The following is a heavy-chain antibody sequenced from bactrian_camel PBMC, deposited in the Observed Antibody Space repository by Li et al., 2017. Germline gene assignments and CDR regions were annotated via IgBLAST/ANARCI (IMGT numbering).Heavy chain of an antibody. CDR3: ARRDQFCTGVYTLQAENFGY. CDR1: IYARSAIC. J-gene: IGHJ6*01. D-gene: IGHD3*01. CDR2: IYSGGEPT. Sequence: VQLVESGGGSVQTGGSLRLSCQASIYARSAICLGWFRQAPGREREGVAGIYSGGEPTYYDESVKGRFTISRDNRENTVYLQMNSLKPEDTAMYYCARRDQFCTGVYTLQAENFGYWGQGTQVTVS. V-gene: IGHV3S40*01.